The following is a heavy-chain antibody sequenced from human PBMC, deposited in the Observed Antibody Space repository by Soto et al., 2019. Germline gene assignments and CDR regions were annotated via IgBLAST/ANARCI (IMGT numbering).Heavy chain of an antibody. Sequence: SSETLSLTCAVSGGSTSSSNWWSWVRQPPGKGLEWIGEMYYSGSATYNPSLRSRVTISVDKSSNQFSLSLRSVTAADTAVYYCTGGWHNSESIDLWGPGTLVTVSS. V-gene: IGHV4-4*02. CDR2: MYYSGSA. J-gene: IGHJ5*02. D-gene: IGHD3-10*01. CDR1: GGSTSSSNW. CDR3: TGGWHNSESIDL.